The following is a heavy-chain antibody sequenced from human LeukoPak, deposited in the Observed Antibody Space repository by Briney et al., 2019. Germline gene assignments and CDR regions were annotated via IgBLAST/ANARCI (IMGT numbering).Heavy chain of an antibody. D-gene: IGHD3-16*01. CDR2: MIDNGYIT. V-gene: IGHV3-23*01. CDR3: AKLGGQEVHNYYVAV. J-gene: IGHJ6*03. CDR1: GFTFSSYA. Sequence: PGGSLRLSCAASGFTFSSYAMSWVRQAPGKGLEWVSGMIDNGYITYYANSVRGRFTISRDNSKNTLFLQMNSLRAEDTAVYYCAKLGGQEVHNYYVAVWAKGPRSPSP.